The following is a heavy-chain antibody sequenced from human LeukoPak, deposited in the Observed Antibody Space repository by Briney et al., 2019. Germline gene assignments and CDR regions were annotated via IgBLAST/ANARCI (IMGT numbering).Heavy chain of an antibody. CDR3: AKDRPPLYAVVTPAADAFDI. J-gene: IGHJ3*02. CDR2: ISGSGGST. Sequence: GGSLRLSCAASGFTFSSYAMSWVRQAPGKGLKWVSAISGSGGSTYYADSVKGRFTISRDNSKNTLYLQMNSLRAEDTAVYYCAKDRPPLYAVVTPAADAFDIWGQGTMVTVSS. V-gene: IGHV3-23*01. CDR1: GFTFSSYA. D-gene: IGHD2-15*01.